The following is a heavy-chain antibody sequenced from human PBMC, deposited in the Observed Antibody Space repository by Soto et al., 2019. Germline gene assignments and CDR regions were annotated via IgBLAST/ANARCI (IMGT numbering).Heavy chain of an antibody. V-gene: IGHV3-23*01. Sequence: EVRLLESGGGLVQPGGSLRLSCEASGFTFGNYAMTWVRQGPGRGLEWVSALSGSSLNTYYADSVKGRFTISRDNSKNTMYLEMNSLRVDDTDVYYCTTQFFLSSRKPPEDVWGQGTPVAVSS. J-gene: IGHJ6*02. CDR3: TTQFFLSSRKPPEDV. CDR1: GFTFGNYA. CDR2: LSGSSLNT.